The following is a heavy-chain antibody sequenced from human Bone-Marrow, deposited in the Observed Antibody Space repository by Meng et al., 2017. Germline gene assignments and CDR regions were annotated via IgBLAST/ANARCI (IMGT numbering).Heavy chain of an antibody. CDR1: GFTFSSYA. CDR3: AKDHSLDYGDEEHDAFDI. J-gene: IGHJ3*02. CDR2: ISYDGSNK. D-gene: IGHD4-17*01. Sequence: GESLKISCAASGFTFSSYAMHWVRQAPGKGLEWVAVISYDGSNKYYADSVKGRFTISRDNSKNTLYLQMNSLRAEDTAVYYCAKDHSLDYGDEEHDAFDIWGQGTMVTVSS. V-gene: IGHV3-30*04.